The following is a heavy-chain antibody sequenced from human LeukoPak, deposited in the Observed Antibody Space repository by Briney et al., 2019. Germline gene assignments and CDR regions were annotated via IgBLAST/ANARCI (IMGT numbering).Heavy chain of an antibody. CDR2: ISWNSGSI. Sequence: GGSLRLSCAASGFTFDDYAMHRVRQAPGKGLEWVSGISWNSGSIGYADSVKGRFTISRDNAKNSLYLQMNSLRAEDTALYYCAKDVHYSYGYGFDYWGQGTLVTVSS. CDR3: AKDVHYSYGYGFDY. V-gene: IGHV3-9*01. CDR1: GFTFDDYA. D-gene: IGHD5-18*01. J-gene: IGHJ4*02.